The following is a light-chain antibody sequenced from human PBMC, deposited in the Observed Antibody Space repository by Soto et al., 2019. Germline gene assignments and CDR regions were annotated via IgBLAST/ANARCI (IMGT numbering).Light chain of an antibody. CDR2: GVT. Sequence: QSVLTQPASVSGSPGQSITISCTGSNSDIGGYNSVSWYQQHPGKAPKLLIFGVTNRPSGVSDRFSGFKSGNTASLTISALQAEDEADYYCTSYTSVTIVVFGGGTQLTVL. J-gene: IGLJ2*01. V-gene: IGLV2-14*01. CDR3: TSYTSVTIVV. CDR1: NSDIGGYNS.